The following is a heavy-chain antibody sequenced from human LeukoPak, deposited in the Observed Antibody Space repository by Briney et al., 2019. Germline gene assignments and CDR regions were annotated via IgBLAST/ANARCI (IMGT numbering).Heavy chain of an antibody. CDR3: AGTTSDNWFDP. J-gene: IGHJ5*02. Sequence: ASVKVSCKGSGYTFTSYYMHWVRQAPGQGLEWMGIINPSGGSTSYAQKFQGRVTMTRDTSTSTVYMELSSLRSEDTAVYYCAGTTSDNWFDPWGQGTLVTVSS. CDR1: GYTFTSYY. D-gene: IGHD4-17*01. CDR2: INPSGGST. V-gene: IGHV1-46*01.